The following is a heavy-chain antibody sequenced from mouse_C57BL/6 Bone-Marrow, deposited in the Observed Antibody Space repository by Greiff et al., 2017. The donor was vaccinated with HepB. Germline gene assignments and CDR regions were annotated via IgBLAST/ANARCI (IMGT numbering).Heavy chain of an antibody. J-gene: IGHJ4*01. CDR1: GFTFSDYG. CDR3: ARQDYGSRGYYAMDY. Sequence: EVKVVESGGGLVKPGGSLKLSCAASGFTFSDYGMHWVRQAPEKGLEWVAYISSGSSTIYYADTVKGRFTISRDNAKNTLFLQMTSLRSEDTAMYYCARQDYGSRGYYAMDYWGQGTSVTVSS. V-gene: IGHV5-17*01. CDR2: ISSGSSTI. D-gene: IGHD1-1*01.